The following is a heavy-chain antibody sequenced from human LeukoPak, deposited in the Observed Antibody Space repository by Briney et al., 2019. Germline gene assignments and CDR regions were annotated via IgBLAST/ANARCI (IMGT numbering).Heavy chain of an antibody. CDR3: ARGHCSSTSCYRGVNY. CDR1: GHTFTSYG. D-gene: IGHD2-2*01. CDR2: ISAYNGNT. Sequence: ASVKVSCKASGHTFTSYGISWVRQAPGQGLEWMGWISAYNGNTNYAQKFQGRVTMTTDTSTSTAYMELRSLRSDDTAVYYCARGHCSSTSCYRGVNYWGQGTLVTVSS. V-gene: IGHV1-18*01. J-gene: IGHJ4*02.